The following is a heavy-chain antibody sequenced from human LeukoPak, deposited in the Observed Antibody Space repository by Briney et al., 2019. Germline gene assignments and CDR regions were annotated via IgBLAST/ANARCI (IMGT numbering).Heavy chain of an antibody. Sequence: GGSLRLSCAASGFTFSSYSMTWVRQAPGKGLEWVSSINSGSSYIYYGDSVKGRFIISRDNAKNSLYLQMNTLRAEDTAVHYCARAATYYFDSGVYYCLPLDYWGQGTLVTVSS. V-gene: IGHV3-21*06. CDR3: ARAATYYFDSGVYYCLPLDY. D-gene: IGHD3-22*01. CDR2: INSGSSYI. CDR1: GFTFSSYS. J-gene: IGHJ4*02.